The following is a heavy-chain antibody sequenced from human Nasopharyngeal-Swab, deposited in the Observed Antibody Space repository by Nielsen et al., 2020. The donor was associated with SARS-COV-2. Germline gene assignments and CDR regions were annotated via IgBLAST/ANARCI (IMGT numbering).Heavy chain of an antibody. CDR1: GFTFSSYD. CDR2: IGTAGDT. Sequence: GESLKISCAASGFTFSSYDMHWVRQATGKGLEWVSAIGTAGDTYYPGSVKGRFTISRENAKNSLYLQMNSLRAGDTAVYYCARGVTMVRGVSPRYYYYGMDVWGQGTTVTVSS. CDR3: ARGVTMVRGVSPRYYYYGMDV. D-gene: IGHD3-10*01. J-gene: IGHJ6*02. V-gene: IGHV3-13*01.